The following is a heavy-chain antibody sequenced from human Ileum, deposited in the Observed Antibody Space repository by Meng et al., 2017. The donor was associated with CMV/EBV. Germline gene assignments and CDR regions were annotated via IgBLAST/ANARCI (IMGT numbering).Heavy chain of an antibody. Sequence: SCKATGYTFRDYGVSWVRQAPGQGLEWIGWISAFNGNTDYARSLQGRVTMTTETSTATAFLDLKSLRSNDTAIYYCARGAAFDYWGQGSLVTVSS. CDR2: ISAFNGNT. J-gene: IGHJ4*02. CDR1: GYTFRDYG. D-gene: IGHD6-25*01. V-gene: IGHV1-18*04. CDR3: ARGAAFDY.